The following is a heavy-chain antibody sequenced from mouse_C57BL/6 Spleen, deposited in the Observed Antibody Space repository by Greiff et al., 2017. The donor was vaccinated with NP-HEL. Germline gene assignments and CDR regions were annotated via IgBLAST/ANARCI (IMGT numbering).Heavy chain of an antibody. CDR2: IDPSDSET. CDR3: ARGSNYFAWFAY. Sequence: QVQLQQPGAELVRPGSSVKLSCKASGYTFTSYWMHWVKQRPIQGLEWIGNIDPSDSETHYNQKFKDKATLTVDKSSSTAYMQRSSLTSEDSAVYYCARGSNYFAWFAYWGQGTLVTVSA. V-gene: IGHV1-52*01. D-gene: IGHD2-5*01. J-gene: IGHJ3*01. CDR1: GYTFTSYW.